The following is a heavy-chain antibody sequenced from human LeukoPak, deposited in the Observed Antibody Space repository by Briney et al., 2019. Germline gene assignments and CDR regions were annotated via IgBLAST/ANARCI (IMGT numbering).Heavy chain of an antibody. CDR3: ARASQEWELLTPVSDY. V-gene: IGHV1-2*02. J-gene: IGHJ4*02. Sequence: ASVKVSCKASGYTFTGYYMHWVRQAPGQGLEWMGWINPNSGGTNYAQKFQGRVTMTRDTSISTAYMELSRLRSDDTAVYYCARASQEWELLTPVSDYWGQGTLVTVSS. D-gene: IGHD1-26*01. CDR1: GYTFTGYY. CDR2: INPNSGGT.